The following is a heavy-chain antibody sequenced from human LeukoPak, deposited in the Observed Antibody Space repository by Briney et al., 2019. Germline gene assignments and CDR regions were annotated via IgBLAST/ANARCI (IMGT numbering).Heavy chain of an antibody. CDR3: ARGRRDGDFWSGYYYYYYGMDV. Sequence: VASVTVSCKASGYTFTGYYMHWVRQAPGQGLEWMGRINPNSGGTNYAQKFQGRVTMTRDTSISTAYMELSRLRSDDTAVYYCARGRRDGDFWSGYYYYYYGMDVWGQGTTVTVSS. V-gene: IGHV1-2*06. D-gene: IGHD3-3*01. J-gene: IGHJ6*02. CDR2: INPNSGGT. CDR1: GYTFTGYY.